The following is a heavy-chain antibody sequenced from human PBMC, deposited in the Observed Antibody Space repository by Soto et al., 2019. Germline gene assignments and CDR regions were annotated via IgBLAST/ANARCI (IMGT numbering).Heavy chain of an antibody. Sequence: ASVKVSCKASGYTFTSYAMHWVRQAPGQRLEWMGWINPSGGSTSYAQKFQGRVTMTRDTSTSTVYMELSSLRSEDTAVYYCARVAMKMATPFDYWGQGTLVTVSS. D-gene: IGHD5-12*01. CDR1: GYTFTSYA. J-gene: IGHJ4*02. CDR2: INPSGGST. CDR3: ARVAMKMATPFDY. V-gene: IGHV1-46*01.